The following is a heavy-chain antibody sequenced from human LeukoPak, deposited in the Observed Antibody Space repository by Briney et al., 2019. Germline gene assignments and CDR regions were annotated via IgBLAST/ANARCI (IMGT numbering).Heavy chain of an antibody. J-gene: IGHJ4*02. CDR2: ISYDGSNK. V-gene: IGHV3-30*04. CDR1: GFTFSSYA. D-gene: IGHD5-12*01. Sequence: GGSLRLSCAASGFTFSSYAMHWVRQAPGKGLEWVAVISYDGSNKYYADSMKGRFTISRDNSKNTLYLQMNSLRAEDTAVYYCAREDIVAPLDYWGQGTLVTVSS. CDR3: AREDIVAPLDY.